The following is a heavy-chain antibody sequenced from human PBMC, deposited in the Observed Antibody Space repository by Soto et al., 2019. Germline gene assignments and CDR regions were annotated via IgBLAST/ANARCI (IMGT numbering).Heavy chain of an antibody. D-gene: IGHD3-16*01. CDR3: ARGLSTYYGNMPHFDS. V-gene: IGHV4-31*03. CDR1: GGSISSGGYY. CDR2: IYYSGTT. J-gene: IGHJ4*02. Sequence: SETLSLTCTVSGGSISSGGYYWSWIRQHPGKGLEWIGYIYYSGTTYYNPSLKSRVSTSADTSKNQFSLNLSSVTTADTAVYFCARGLSTYYGNMPHFDSWGQGTLVTVSS.